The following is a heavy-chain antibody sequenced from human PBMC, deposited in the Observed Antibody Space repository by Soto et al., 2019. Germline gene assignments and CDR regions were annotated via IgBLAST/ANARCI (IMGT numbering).Heavy chain of an antibody. D-gene: IGHD2-2*01. Sequence: QVQLVQSGAEVKKPGSSVKVSCKASGGTFSSYAISWVRQAPGQGPEWMGGIIPIFGTANYAQKFQGRVTITADESTSTAYMELSSLRSEDTAVYYCARGMYQLRDEYFQHWGQGTLVTVSS. V-gene: IGHV1-69*12. CDR1: GGTFSSYA. CDR3: ARGMYQLRDEYFQH. J-gene: IGHJ1*01. CDR2: IIPIFGTA.